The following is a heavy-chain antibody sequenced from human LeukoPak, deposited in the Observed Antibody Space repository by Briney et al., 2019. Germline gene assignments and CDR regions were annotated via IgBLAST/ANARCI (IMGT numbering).Heavy chain of an antibody. CDR2: IIYIFGTA. Sequence: SVKVSCTASGGTFSSYTINWVRQAPGQGLEWMGGIIYIFGTANYAQKFQGRVTITADKSTSTAYMELSSLRSEDTAVYYCARAGIVVVTGGGAFDIWGQGTMVSVSS. CDR1: GGTFSSYT. J-gene: IGHJ3*02. D-gene: IGHD2-21*02. CDR3: ARAGIVVVTGGGAFDI. V-gene: IGHV1-69*06.